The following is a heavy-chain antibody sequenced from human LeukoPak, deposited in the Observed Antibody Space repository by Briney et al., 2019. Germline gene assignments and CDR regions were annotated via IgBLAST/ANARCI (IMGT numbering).Heavy chain of an antibody. Sequence: SQTLPLTCTVSGGSISSGSYYWSWIRQPAGKGLEWIGRIYTSGSTNYNPSLKSRVTISVDTSKNQFSLKLSSVTAADTAVYYCARDRVGYWYFDLWGRGTLVTVSS. D-gene: IGHD1-26*01. CDR1: GGSISSGSYY. V-gene: IGHV4-61*02. J-gene: IGHJ2*01. CDR2: IYTSGST. CDR3: ARDRVGYWYFDL.